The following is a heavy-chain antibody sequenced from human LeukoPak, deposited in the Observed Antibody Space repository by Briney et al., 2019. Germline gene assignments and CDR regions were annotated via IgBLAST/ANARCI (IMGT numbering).Heavy chain of an antibody. CDR1: GFTFSNAW. V-gene: IGHV3-15*01. J-gene: IGHJ4*02. CDR3: TSTCYSQIAVDHPV. CDR2: IKSKTDGGTT. D-gene: IGHD2-15*01. Sequence: GGSLRLSCAASGFTFSNAWMSWVRQAPGKGLEWVGRIKSKTDGGTTDYAAPVKGRFTISRDDSKNTLYLQMNSLKTEDTAVYYCTSTCYSQIAVDHPVWGQGTLVTVSS.